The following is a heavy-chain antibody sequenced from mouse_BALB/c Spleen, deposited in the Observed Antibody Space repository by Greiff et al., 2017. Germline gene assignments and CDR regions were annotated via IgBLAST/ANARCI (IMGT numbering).Heavy chain of an antibody. V-gene: IGHV3-6*02. J-gene: IGHJ3*01. D-gene: IGHD1-1*01. Sequence: EVQLVESGPGLVKPSQSLSLTCSVTGYSITSGYYWNWIRQFPGNKLEWMGYISYDGSNNYNPSLKNRISITRDTSKNQFFLKLNSVTTEDTATYYCARDDYYGSSDRFAYWGQGTLVTVSA. CDR1: GYSITSGYY. CDR2: ISYDGSN. CDR3: ARDDYYGSSDRFAY.